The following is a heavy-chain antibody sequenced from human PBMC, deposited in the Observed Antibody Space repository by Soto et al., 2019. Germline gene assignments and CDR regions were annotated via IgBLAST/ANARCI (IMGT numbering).Heavy chain of an antibody. V-gene: IGHV1-18*01. Sequence: QVQLVQSGAEVKKPGASVKVSCKASGYTFSGYGITWVRQAPGQGLAWMGWISAYNGNPNYAQKLHGRVTLTTDTSTSTAYMELRSLRSDDTAVYYCARGVYGELLIPYYFDYWGQGTLVTVSS. CDR2: ISAYNGNP. CDR3: ARGVYGELLIPYYFDY. D-gene: IGHD4-17*01. CDR1: GYTFSGYG. J-gene: IGHJ4*02.